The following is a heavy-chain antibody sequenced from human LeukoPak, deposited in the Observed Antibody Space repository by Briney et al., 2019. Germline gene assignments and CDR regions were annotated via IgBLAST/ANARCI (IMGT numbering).Heavy chain of an antibody. Sequence: GGSLRLSCAASGFTFSSYSMNWVRQAPGKGLEWVSSISSSSSYIYYADSVKGRFTISRDNAKNSLYLQMNSLRAEDTAVHYCARDVDIVATIVADYWGQGTLVTVSS. CDR3: ARDVDIVATIVADY. D-gene: IGHD5-12*01. V-gene: IGHV3-21*01. CDR2: ISSSSSYI. CDR1: GFTFSSYS. J-gene: IGHJ4*02.